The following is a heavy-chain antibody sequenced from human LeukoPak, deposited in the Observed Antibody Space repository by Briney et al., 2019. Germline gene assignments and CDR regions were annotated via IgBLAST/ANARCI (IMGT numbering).Heavy chain of an antibody. CDR1: GGSFSGYY. CDR3: ARDRYDSYPMDV. V-gene: IGHV4-31*11. Sequence: SETLSLTCAVYGGSFSGYYWSWIRQHPGKGLEWIGYIYYSGSTYYNASLKSRVTISVDTSKNQFSLRLTSVTAADTAVYYCARDRYDSYPMDVWGQGTTVTVSS. D-gene: IGHD3-3*01. J-gene: IGHJ6*02. CDR2: IYYSGST.